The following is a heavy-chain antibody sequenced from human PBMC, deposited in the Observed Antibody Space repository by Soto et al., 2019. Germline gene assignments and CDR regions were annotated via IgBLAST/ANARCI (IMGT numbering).Heavy chain of an antibody. V-gene: IGHV4-34*11. CDR3: ASRHSSPYFDY. J-gene: IGHJ4*02. Sequence: PSETLSLTCAVYGGSFSGYYWTWIRQPPGTGLEWIGYIYYSGSTNYNPSLKSRVTISADTSKNQFSLKLNSVTAADTAVYYCASRHSSPYFDYWGQGTLVTVPS. CDR1: GGSFSGYY. CDR2: IYYSGST. D-gene: IGHD6-13*01.